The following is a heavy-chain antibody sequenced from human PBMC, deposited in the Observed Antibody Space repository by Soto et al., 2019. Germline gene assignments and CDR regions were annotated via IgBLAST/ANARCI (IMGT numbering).Heavy chain of an antibody. D-gene: IGHD3-10*01. Sequence: QVQLVQSGADMKKPGASVKVSCKASGYTFTTYEINWVRQVPGQGLEWMGWMSPSSGNTGYVDQFRGRVTMTSDTSMTTAYMEVRGLTSEDTAVYYCARVGGQLFGDHGLDVWGQGTTVIVSS. V-gene: IGHV1-8*01. CDR3: ARVGGQLFGDHGLDV. CDR1: GYTFTTYE. CDR2: MSPSSGNT. J-gene: IGHJ6*02.